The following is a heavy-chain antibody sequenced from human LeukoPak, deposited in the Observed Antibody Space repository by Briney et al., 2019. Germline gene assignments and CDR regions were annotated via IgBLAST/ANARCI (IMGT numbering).Heavy chain of an antibody. Sequence: SGGSLRLSCAASGSTFNRYSMNWVRQAPGKGLEWVSSISDSSTYIFYADSVKGRFTISRDNAKNSLYLQMNSLRAEDTAVYVCTDKNLAWGPGTLVTVSS. CDR1: GSTFNRYS. D-gene: IGHD2/OR15-2a*01. CDR2: ISDSSTYI. V-gene: IGHV3-21*01. J-gene: IGHJ5*02. CDR3: TDKNLA.